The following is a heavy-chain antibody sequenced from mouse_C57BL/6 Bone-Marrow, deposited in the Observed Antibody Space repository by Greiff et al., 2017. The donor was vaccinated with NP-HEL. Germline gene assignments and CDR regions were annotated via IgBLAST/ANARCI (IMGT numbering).Heavy chain of an antibody. CDR1: GYTFTDYN. D-gene: IGHD2-4*01. J-gene: IGHJ3*01. CDR2: INPNNGGT. V-gene: IGHV1-18*01. CDR3: ARSRDYDWFAY. Sequence: DVQLQQSGPELVKPGASVKIPCKASGYTFTDYNMDWVKQSHGKSLEWIGDINPNNGGTIYHQKFKGKATLTVDKSSSTAYMELRSLTSEDTAVYYCARSRDYDWFAYWGQGTLVTVSA.